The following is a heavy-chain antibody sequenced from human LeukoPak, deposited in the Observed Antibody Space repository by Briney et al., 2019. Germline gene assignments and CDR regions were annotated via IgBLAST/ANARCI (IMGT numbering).Heavy chain of an antibody. Sequence: SETLSLTCTVSGGSISSYYWSWLRQPPGKGVEWIGYIYSSGGTNYNPSLKSRVTISVDTSKNQFSLKLSSVTAADTAYYYCARVPYGGSASLFDYWGQGTLVTVSS. J-gene: IGHJ4*02. CDR1: GGSISSYY. CDR2: IYSSGGT. V-gene: IGHV4-59*01. D-gene: IGHD6-6*01. CDR3: ARVPYGGSASLFDY.